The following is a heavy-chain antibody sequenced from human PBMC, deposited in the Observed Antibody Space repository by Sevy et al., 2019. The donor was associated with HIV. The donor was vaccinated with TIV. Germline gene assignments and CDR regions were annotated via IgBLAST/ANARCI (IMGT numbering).Heavy chain of an antibody. CDR2: ISHDGTKK. CDR1: GFTFSSYG. V-gene: IGHV3-30*18. D-gene: IGHD5-18*01. Sequence: GGSLRLSCAASGFTFSSYGMHWVRQAPGKGLEWVAVISHDGTKKYYVDSVKGRFTISRDNSKNTLYLQMNSLRAEDTAVYYCAKNRADTAMADYYYYGMDVWGQGTTVTVSS. J-gene: IGHJ6*02. CDR3: AKNRADTAMADYYYYGMDV.